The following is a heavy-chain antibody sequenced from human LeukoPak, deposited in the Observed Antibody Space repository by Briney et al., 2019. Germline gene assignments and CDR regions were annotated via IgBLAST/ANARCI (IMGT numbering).Heavy chain of an antibody. V-gene: IGHV3-30*03. D-gene: IGHD2-21*02. CDR3: ARGESSYCSGGCYFAS. Sequence: GGSLRLSCAVSGFTFSSYGMHWVRQAPGKGLEWVAVISYDGSNRYYADSVKGRFTISRDTSKNTLYLQMNSLRAEDTAMYYCARGESSYCSGGCYFASWGREPWSPSPQ. CDR1: GFTFSSYG. CDR2: ISYDGSNR. J-gene: IGHJ5*01.